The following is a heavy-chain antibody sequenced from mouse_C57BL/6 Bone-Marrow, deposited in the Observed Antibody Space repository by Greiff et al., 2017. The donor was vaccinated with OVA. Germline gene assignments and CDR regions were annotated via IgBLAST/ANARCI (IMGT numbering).Heavy chain of an antibody. CDR1: GYAFSSSW. V-gene: IGHV1-82*01. D-gene: IGHD1-1*01. J-gene: IGHJ2*01. Sequence: VHVQQSGPELVKPGASVKISCKASGYAFSSSWMHWVKQRPGKGLEWIGGIYPGDGDTNYNGKFKGKATLTADKSSSTAYMHLSSLTSEDSAVYVYARGILRYQYCFDYWGQGTTLTVSS. CDR2: IYPGDGDT. CDR3: ARGILRYQYCFDY.